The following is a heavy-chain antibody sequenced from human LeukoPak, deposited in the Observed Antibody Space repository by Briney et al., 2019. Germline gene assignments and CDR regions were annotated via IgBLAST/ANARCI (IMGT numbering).Heavy chain of an antibody. J-gene: IGHJ5*02. D-gene: IGHD2-21*02. CDR2: ISGSGGST. Sequence: GGSLRLSCAASGFTFSSYAMSWVRQAPGKGXXWVSAISGSGGSTYYADSVKGRFTISRDNSKNTLYLQMNSLRAEDTAVYYCAKIESDSPFDPWGQGTLVTVSS. V-gene: IGHV3-23*01. CDR3: AKIESDSPFDP. CDR1: GFTFSSYA.